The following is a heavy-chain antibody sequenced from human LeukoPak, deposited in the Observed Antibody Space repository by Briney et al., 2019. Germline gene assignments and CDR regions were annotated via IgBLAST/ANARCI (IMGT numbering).Heavy chain of an antibody. CDR3: ALSAEKQLVYFDF. Sequence: AAVNVSCKASGDTFSNYDVTWVRQAPGQGLEWMGRIIPVFDTAKYAQNFQGRVTMTTDESSSTAYMELYSLRSEDTAVYYCALSAEKQLVYFDFWGQGTLVTVSS. J-gene: IGHJ4*02. CDR2: IIPVFDTA. CDR1: GDTFSNYD. D-gene: IGHD6-13*01. V-gene: IGHV1-69*05.